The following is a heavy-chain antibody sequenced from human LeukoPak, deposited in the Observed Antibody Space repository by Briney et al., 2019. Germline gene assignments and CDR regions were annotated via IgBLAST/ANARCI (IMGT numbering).Heavy chain of an antibody. CDR3: TTSGYDYRFFEN. CDR2: ARNKANSYTT. J-gene: IGHJ4*02. D-gene: IGHD5-12*01. Sequence: GGSLRLSCVASGFTFSSYSMKWVRQAPGKGLEWVGRARNKANSYTTEYAASVKGRFTVSRDDLKNSLYLHMNSLRTEDTGVYYCTTSGYDYRFFENWGQGALVTVSS. V-gene: IGHV3-72*01. CDR1: GFTFSSYS.